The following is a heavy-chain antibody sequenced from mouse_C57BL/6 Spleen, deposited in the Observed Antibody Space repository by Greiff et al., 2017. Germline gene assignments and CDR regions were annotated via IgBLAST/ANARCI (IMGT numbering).Heavy chain of an antibody. CDR2: IHPNSGST. Sequence: QVQLQQPGAELVMPGASVKLSCKASGYTFTSYWMHWVKQRPGQGLEWIGMIHPNSGSTNYNEKFKSKATLTVDKSSSTAYMQLSSLTSEDSAVYYCARSGYYGSSYGYFDVWGTGTTVTVSS. D-gene: IGHD1-1*01. J-gene: IGHJ1*03. CDR3: ARSGYYGSSYGYFDV. CDR1: GYTFTSYW. V-gene: IGHV1-64*01.